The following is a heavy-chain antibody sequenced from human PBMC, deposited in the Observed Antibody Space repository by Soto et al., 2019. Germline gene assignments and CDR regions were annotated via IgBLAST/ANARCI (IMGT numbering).Heavy chain of an antibody. V-gene: IGHV5-10-1*01. CDR1: GYSFTSYW. Sequence: PGESLKISCKGSGYSFTSYWISWVRQMPGKGLEWMGRIDPSDSYTNYSPYFQGHVTISADKSISTAYLQWSSLKASDTAMYYWVSTSMQSFGYSYGTGGMDVGGQGTTGTGSS. CDR2: IDPSDSYT. D-gene: IGHD5-18*01. J-gene: IGHJ6*02. CDR3: VSTSMQSFGYSYGTGGMDV.